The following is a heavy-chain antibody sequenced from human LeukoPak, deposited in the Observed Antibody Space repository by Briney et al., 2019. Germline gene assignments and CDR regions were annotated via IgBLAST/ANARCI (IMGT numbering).Heavy chain of an antibody. Sequence: SETLSLTCTVSGGSISSSSYYWGWIRQPPGKGLEWIGSIYYSGSTYYNPSLKSRVTISVDTSKNQFSLKLSSVTAADTAVYYCARRGDIVVVPAPNWFDPWGQGTLVTVSS. V-gene: IGHV4-39*01. CDR1: GGSISSSSYY. CDR3: ARRGDIVVVPAPNWFDP. D-gene: IGHD2-2*01. CDR2: IYYSGST. J-gene: IGHJ5*02.